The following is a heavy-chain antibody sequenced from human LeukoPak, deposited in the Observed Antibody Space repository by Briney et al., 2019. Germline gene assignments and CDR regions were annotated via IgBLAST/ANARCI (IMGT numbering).Heavy chain of an antibody. CDR2: IYPGDSDT. V-gene: IGHV5-51*01. J-gene: IGHJ3*02. D-gene: IGHD3-3*01. CDR1: GYSFTSYW. Sequence: GESLKISCKGSGYSFTSYWIGWVRQMPGKGLEWMGIIYPGDSDTRYSPSLQGQVTISADKSISTAYLQWSSLKASDTAMYYCARQIRPYYDFWSGYSDALDIWGQGTMVTVSS. CDR3: ARQIRPYYDFWSGYSDALDI.